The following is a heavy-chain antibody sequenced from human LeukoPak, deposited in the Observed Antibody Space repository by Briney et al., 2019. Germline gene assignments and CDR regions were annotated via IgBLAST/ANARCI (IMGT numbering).Heavy chain of an antibody. CDR2: INAGNGNT. J-gene: IGHJ6*02. CDR3: ARRMYSSSWPFPIIYYYGMDV. Sequence: ASVKVSCKASGYTFTSYAMHWVRQAPGQRLEWMGWINAGNGNTKYSQKFQGRVTIARDTSASTAYMELSSLRSEDTAVYYCARRMYSSSWPFPIIYYYGMDVWGQGTTVTVSS. D-gene: IGHD6-13*01. V-gene: IGHV1-3*01. CDR1: GYTFTSYA.